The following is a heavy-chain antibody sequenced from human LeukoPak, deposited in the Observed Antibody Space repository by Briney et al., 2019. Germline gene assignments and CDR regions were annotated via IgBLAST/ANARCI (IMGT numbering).Heavy chain of an antibody. D-gene: IGHD6-13*01. V-gene: IGHV5-51*01. J-gene: IGHJ5*02. CDR2: IYPGDSDT. Sequence: GESKKISCTGSGYSINNYCIGWVRQIPGKGLEWVGIIYPGDSDTTYSQSFQGQVIISADKSISTAYLQWYSLKASDTAMYYCARQVDYTSSLYKYIWFDPWGQGTLVTVSS. CDR1: GYSINNYC. CDR3: ARQVDYTSSLYKYIWFDP.